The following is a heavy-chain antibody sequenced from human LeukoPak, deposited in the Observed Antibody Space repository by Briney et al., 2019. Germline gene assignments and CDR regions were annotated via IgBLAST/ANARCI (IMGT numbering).Heavy chain of an antibody. D-gene: IGHD6-25*01. J-gene: IGHJ4*02. Sequence: SQTLSLTCTVSGGSISSGDYYWSWIRQPPGKGLEWIGYIYYSGSTYYNPSLKSRVTISVDTSKNQFSLKLSSVTAADTAVYYCARVGSPREYYFDYWGQGTLVTVSS. CDR1: GGSISSGDYY. V-gene: IGHV4-30-4*01. CDR3: ARVGSPREYYFDY. CDR2: IYYSGST.